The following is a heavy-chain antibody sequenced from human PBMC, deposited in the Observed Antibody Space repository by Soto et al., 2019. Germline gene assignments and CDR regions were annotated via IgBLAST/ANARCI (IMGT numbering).Heavy chain of an antibody. CDR1: GYSFTSYW. CDR3: ARQYYYDSSGYYDYAFDI. J-gene: IGHJ3*02. D-gene: IGHD3-22*01. CDR2: IYPGDSDT. Sequence: GESLKISCKGSGYSFTSYWIGWVRQMPGKGLEWMVIIYPGDSDTRYSPSFQGQVTISADKSISTAYLQWSSLKASDTAMYYCARQYYYDSSGYYDYAFDIWGQGTMVTVSS. V-gene: IGHV5-51*01.